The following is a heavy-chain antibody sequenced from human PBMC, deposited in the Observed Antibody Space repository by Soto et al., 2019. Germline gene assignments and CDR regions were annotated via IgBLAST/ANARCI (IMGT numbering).Heavy chain of an antibody. CDR3: ANLRSGHIVATIFRDDAFDI. V-gene: IGHV3-30*18. Sequence: GGSLRLSCAASGFTFSSYGMHWVRQAPGKGLEWVAVISYDGSNKYYADSVKGRFTISRDNSKNTLYLQMNSLRAEDTAVYYCANLRSGHIVATIFRDDAFDIWGQGTMVTVSS. D-gene: IGHD5-12*01. J-gene: IGHJ3*02. CDR1: GFTFSSYG. CDR2: ISYDGSNK.